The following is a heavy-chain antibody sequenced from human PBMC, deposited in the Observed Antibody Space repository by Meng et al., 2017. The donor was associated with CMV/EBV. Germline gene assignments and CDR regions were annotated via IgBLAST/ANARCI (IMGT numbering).Heavy chain of an antibody. CDR3: AMAWGGYVWGSYRNGGWFDP. CDR1: GYTFTSYY. V-gene: IGHV1-46*01. J-gene: IGHJ5*02. Sequence: ASVKVSCKASGYTFTSYYMHWVRQAPGQGLEWMGIINPSGGSTSCAQKFQGRVTMTRDTSTSTVYMELSSLRSEDTAVYYCAMAWGGYVWGSYRNGGWFDPWGQGTLVTVSS. CDR2: INPSGGST. D-gene: IGHD3-16*02.